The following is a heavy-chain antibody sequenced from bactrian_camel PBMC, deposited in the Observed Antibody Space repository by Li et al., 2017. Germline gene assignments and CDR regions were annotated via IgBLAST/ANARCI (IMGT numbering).Heavy chain of an antibody. V-gene: IGHV3S1*01. CDR3: VRSLDYRDNNILAY. D-gene: IGHD5*01. J-gene: IGHJ4*01. CDR2: VTTFGRPV. CDR1: GFTFQSHY. Sequence: QLVESGGGLVQPGGSLRLSCAASGFTFQSHYMYWLRQAPGKELEGIAGVTTFGRPVDYAESVKGRFTISRDNAKSTAFLQMNSLKSDDTAEYFCVRSLDYRDNNILAYWGQGTQVTVS.